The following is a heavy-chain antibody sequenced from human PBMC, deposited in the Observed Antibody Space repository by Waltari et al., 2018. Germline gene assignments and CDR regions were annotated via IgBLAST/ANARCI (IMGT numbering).Heavy chain of an antibody. J-gene: IGHJ6*02. Sequence: EVQLLESGGGLVQPGGSLRLSCAASGFTFSSSAMSWVRQAPGKGLEWVSAISGSGGSTYYADSVKGRFTISRDNSKNTLYLQMSSLRAEDTAVYYCAKAGYSYGYGYYGMDVWGQGTTVTVSS. CDR3: AKAGYSYGYGYYGMDV. V-gene: IGHV3-23*01. D-gene: IGHD5-18*01. CDR2: ISGSGGST. CDR1: GFTFSSSA.